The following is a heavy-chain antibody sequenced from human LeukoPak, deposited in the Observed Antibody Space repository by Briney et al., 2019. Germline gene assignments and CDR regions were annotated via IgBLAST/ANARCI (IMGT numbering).Heavy chain of an antibody. D-gene: IGHD3-10*01. V-gene: IGHV3-23*03. J-gene: IGHJ5*01. CDR2: IYTGGST. Sequence: GGSLRLSCAASGFTFSSYAMSWVRQAPGKGLEWVSFIYTGGSTYYADSVKGRFTISRDNSKNTVYLQMNSLRGEDTAVYYCAKRGGYWSGVDPWGQGTLGTGSS. CDR1: GFTFSSYA. CDR3: AKRGGYWSGVDP.